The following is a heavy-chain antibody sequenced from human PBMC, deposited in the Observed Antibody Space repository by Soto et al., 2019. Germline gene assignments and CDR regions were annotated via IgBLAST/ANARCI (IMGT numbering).Heavy chain of an antibody. D-gene: IGHD3-10*02. CDR3: AIMFGDNYGMDV. CDR1: GFTFSSYR. V-gene: IGHV3-48*02. Sequence: GGSLRLSCAASGFTFSSYRMNWVRQAPGKGLEWVSYISRGGISMYYAASVKGRFTISRDNAKNLLYLQMNSLRDEDTAVYYCAIMFGDNYGMDVRGQGPSVTASS. J-gene: IGHJ6*02. CDR2: ISRGGISM.